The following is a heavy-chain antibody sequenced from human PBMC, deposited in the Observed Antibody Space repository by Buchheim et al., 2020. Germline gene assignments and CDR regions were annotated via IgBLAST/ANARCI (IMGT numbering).Heavy chain of an antibody. Sequence: QVHLVESGGGVVQPGRSLRLSCAASGFDFSGCGMHWGRQAPGKGLEWVAVILSDGNKKYYADSVNGRFTISSDNYRKTLYLQMDSLWPEDTAVYYCAKDLSGSYWSADHWGQGTL. J-gene: IGHJ5*02. D-gene: IGHD1-26*01. CDR1: GFDFSGCG. CDR3: AKDLSGSYWSADH. CDR2: ILSDGNKK. V-gene: IGHV3-30*18.